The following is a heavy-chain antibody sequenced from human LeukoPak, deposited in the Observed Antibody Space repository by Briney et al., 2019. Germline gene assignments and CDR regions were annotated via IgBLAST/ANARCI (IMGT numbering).Heavy chain of an antibody. CDR3: ARALYYSNGYFFFDY. V-gene: IGHV4-59*12. CDR2: IYSSGST. J-gene: IGHJ4*02. Sequence: SETLSLTYTVSGGSISSYSWSWIRQPPGKGLEWIGCIYSSGSTHYNPSLKSRGTISVDPSKNQFSLKLSSVTAADTAVYYCARALYYSNGYFFFDYWGQGTLVTVSS. D-gene: IGHD3-22*01. CDR1: GGSISSYS.